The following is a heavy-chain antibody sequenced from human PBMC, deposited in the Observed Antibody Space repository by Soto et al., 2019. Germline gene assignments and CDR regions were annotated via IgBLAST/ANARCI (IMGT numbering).Heavy chain of an antibody. CDR3: AKAEGSSYGTEYSQH. CDR2: IISSGGST. Sequence: EVQLLESGGGLVQPGGSLRLSRAASGFTFSTYAMNWVRQAPGKGLEWVSLIISSGGSTYYADSVKGRFTISRDNSKNTLYLQMNSLRADDTAVYYCAKAEGSSYGTEYSQHWGQGTLVTVSS. CDR1: GFTFSTYA. V-gene: IGHV3-23*01. J-gene: IGHJ1*01. D-gene: IGHD6-13*01.